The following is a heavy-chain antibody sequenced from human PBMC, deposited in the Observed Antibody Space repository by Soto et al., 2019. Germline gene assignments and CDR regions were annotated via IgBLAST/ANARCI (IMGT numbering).Heavy chain of an antibody. CDR1: GFTFSSYS. J-gene: IGHJ4*02. Sequence: EVQVVESGGGLVKPGGSLRLSCVASGFTFSSYSMNWVRQAPGKGLEWVSSISSSSSYVYYADSVKGRFTISRDNAKNSLFLQMISLRAEDTAVYYCVRTWRQYKWEDLRYWGQGALVTVSS. D-gene: IGHD1-20*01. V-gene: IGHV3-21*01. CDR2: ISSSSSYV. CDR3: VRTWRQYKWEDLRY.